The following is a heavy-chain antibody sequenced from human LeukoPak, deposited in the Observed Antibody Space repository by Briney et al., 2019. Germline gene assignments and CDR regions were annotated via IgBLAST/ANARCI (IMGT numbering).Heavy chain of an antibody. CDR3: ARDVSTPSAATSPYYYMDV. CDR1: GYTFTSYA. V-gene: IGHV7-4-1*02. Sequence: ASVKVSCKASGYTFTSYAMNWVRQAPGQGLEWMGWINTNTGNPTYAQGFTGRFVFSLDTSVSTAYLQISSLKAEDTAVYYCARDVSTPSAATSPYYYMDVWGKGITVTVSS. CDR2: INTNTGNP. J-gene: IGHJ6*03. D-gene: IGHD2-15*01.